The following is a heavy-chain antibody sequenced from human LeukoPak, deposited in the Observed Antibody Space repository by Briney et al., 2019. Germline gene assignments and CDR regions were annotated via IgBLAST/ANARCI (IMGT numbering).Heavy chain of an antibody. Sequence: SETLSLTCTVSVGSISSHCWSWIRQPPGKGLEWIWFIYYNGSTNYNPSLTSRGTVSVDTPKNQFSLKLSSVNAADTGVYYCARVRIKILRDSQYYKMDVWGKGTTVSVSS. V-gene: IGHV4-59*11. CDR2: IYYNGST. CDR1: VGSISSHC. D-gene: IGHD2-15*01. J-gene: IGHJ6*03. CDR3: ARVRIKILRDSQYYKMDV.